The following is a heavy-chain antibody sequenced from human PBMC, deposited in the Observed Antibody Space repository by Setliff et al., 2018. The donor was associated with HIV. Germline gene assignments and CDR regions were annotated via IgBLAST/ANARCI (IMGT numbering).Heavy chain of an antibody. CDR3: ARVRDYGGNFFDY. Sequence: SETLSLTCAVSGYSVSSGYFWGWIRQPPGKGLEWIGSIFHTGSTYYNPSLKSRVTISVDTSKNQFSRRLSSVTAADTAVYYCARVRDYGGNFFDYWGQGTLVTVSS. V-gene: IGHV4-38-2*01. CDR2: IFHTGST. J-gene: IGHJ4*02. D-gene: IGHD4-17*01. CDR1: GYSVSSGYF.